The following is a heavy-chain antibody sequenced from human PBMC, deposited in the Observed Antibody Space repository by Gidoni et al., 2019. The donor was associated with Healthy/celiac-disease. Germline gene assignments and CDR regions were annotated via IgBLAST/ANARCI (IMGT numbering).Heavy chain of an antibody. CDR2: IYSGGST. Sequence: EVQLVETGGGLIQPGGSLRLSCAASGFTVSSNYMSWVRQAQGKGLEWVSVIYSGGSTYYADSVKGRFTISRDNSKNTLYLQMNSLRAEDTAVYYCARGGAPTVTTLNWFDPWGQGTLVTVSS. J-gene: IGHJ5*02. CDR3: ARGGAPTVTTLNWFDP. V-gene: IGHV3-53*02. CDR1: GFTVSSNY. D-gene: IGHD4-4*01.